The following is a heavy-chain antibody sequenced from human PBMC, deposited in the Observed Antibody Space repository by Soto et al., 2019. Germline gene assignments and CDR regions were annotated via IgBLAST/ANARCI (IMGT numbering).Heavy chain of an antibody. J-gene: IGHJ6*02. CDR3: ARAGGYDGGLHYYYYGMDV. Sequence: GGSLRLSCAASGFTFSSYAMHWVRQAPGKGLEWVAVISYDGSNKYYADSVKGRFTISRDNSKNTLYLQMNSLRAEDTAVYYCARAGGYDGGLHYYYYGMDVWGQGTTVTVSS. CDR1: GFTFSSYA. CDR2: ISYDGSNK. D-gene: IGHD5-12*01. V-gene: IGHV3-30-3*01.